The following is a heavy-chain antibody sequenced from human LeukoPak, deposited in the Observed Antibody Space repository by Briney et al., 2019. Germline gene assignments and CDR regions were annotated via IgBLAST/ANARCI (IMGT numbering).Heavy chain of an antibody. V-gene: IGHV3-48*03. J-gene: IGHJ4*02. CDR3: ARLVVTAIED. D-gene: IGHD2-21*02. CDR1: GFTFSSYE. CDR2: ISSSGSTI. Sequence: GGSLRLSCAASGFTFSSYEMNWFRQAPGKGLEWVSYISSSGSTIYYADSVKGRFTISRDNAKNSLYLQMNSLRAEDTAVYYCARLVVTAIEDWGQGTLVTVSS.